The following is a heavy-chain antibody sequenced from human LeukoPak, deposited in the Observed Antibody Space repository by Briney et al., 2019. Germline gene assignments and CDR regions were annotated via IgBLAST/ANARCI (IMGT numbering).Heavy chain of an antibody. CDR3: ARQGTYYYGSGSYRSWWFDP. J-gene: IGHJ5*02. CDR2: INHSGST. CDR1: GGSISSGGYS. V-gene: IGHV4-39*01. D-gene: IGHD3-10*01. Sequence: PSETLSLTCAVSGGSISSGGYSWGWIRQPPGKGLEWIGEINHSGSTNYNPSLKSRVTISVDTSKNQFSLKLSSVTAADTAVYYCARQGTYYYGSGSYRSWWFDPWGQGTLVTVSS.